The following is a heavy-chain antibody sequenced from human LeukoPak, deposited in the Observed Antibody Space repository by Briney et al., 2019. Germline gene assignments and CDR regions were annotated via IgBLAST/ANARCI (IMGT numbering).Heavy chain of an antibody. CDR2: INIDGSTT. V-gene: IGHV3-74*01. Sequence: GGSLRLSCAASGFTFSSYWMHWVRQAPGKGLVWVSRINIDGSTTSYADSVKGRFTISRDNAKNTLYLQMNSLRAEDTAVYYCARWSTSRYGVYWGQGTLVTVSS. D-gene: IGHD2-2*01. CDR3: ARWSTSRYGVY. CDR1: GFTFSSYW. J-gene: IGHJ4*02.